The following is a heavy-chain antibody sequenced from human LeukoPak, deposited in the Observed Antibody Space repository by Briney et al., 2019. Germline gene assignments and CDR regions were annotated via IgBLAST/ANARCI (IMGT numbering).Heavy chain of an antibody. CDR3: ARAPYGITFGPGDY. CDR1: GFTFSSYS. D-gene: IGHD3-16*01. Sequence: PGGSLRLSCAASGFTFSSYSMNWVCQAPGKGLEWVSSISSSSSYIYYADSVKGRFTISRDNAKNSLYLQMNSLRAEDTAVYYCARAPYGITFGPGDYWGQGTLVTVSS. V-gene: IGHV3-21*01. J-gene: IGHJ4*02. CDR2: ISSSSSYI.